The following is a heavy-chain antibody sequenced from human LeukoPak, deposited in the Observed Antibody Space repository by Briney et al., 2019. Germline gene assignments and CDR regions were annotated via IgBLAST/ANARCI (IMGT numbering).Heavy chain of an antibody. CDR1: GFTFSTYT. J-gene: IGHJ4*02. CDR2: ISSSSHYM. V-gene: IGHV3-21*01. CDR3: ARDQHYDERTFDY. Sequence: PGGSLRLSCAASGFTFSTYTMNWVRQAPGKGLEWVSSISSSSHYMYYADSVKGRFTISRDNAKNSLYLQMNSLRVDDTAVYYCARDQHYDERTFDYWGQGTLVTVSS. D-gene: IGHD3-22*01.